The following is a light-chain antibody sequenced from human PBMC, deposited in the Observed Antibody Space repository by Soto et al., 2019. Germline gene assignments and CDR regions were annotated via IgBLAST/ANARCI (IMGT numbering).Light chain of an antibody. CDR3: QQYGSPSWP. CDR2: GAS. J-gene: IGKJ1*01. CDR1: QSVRDRY. V-gene: IGKV3-20*01. Sequence: EIGLPQSPCTLSLSPGERSTLSCTSSQSVRDRYLAWYQQKPGQAPRLLIYGASSRATGIPDRFSGSGSGTDFTLTISRLEPEDFAVYYCQQYGSPSWPFGQGTKVDNK.